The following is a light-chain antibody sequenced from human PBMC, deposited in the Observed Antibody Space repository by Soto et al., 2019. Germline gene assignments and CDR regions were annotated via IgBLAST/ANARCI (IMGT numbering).Light chain of an antibody. V-gene: IGKV3-11*01. Sequence: EIVFTQSPGTLSLSPGERATLSCSASQSVSSNYLAWYQQKPGQAPRLLIYDASNRATGIPARFSGSGSGTDFTLTISSLEPEDFAVYYCQQRSNWPITFGQGTRLEIK. CDR3: QQRSNWPIT. CDR1: QSVSSNY. CDR2: DAS. J-gene: IGKJ5*01.